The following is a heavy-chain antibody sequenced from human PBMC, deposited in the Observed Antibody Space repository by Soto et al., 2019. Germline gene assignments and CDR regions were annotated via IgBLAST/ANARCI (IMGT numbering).Heavy chain of an antibody. CDR2: IYHSGST. J-gene: IGHJ6*02. V-gene: IGHV4-4*02. D-gene: IGHD2-21*02. CDR1: GGYISSSNW. Sequence: SETLSLTCAVSGGYISSSNWWSWVRQPPGKGLEWIGEIYHSGSTNYNPSLKSRVTISVDKSKNQFSLKLSSVTAADTAVYYCARGRPNWVGDCYSSFYYNGMDVWGQGTRVTVS. CDR3: ARGRPNWVGDCYSSFYYNGMDV.